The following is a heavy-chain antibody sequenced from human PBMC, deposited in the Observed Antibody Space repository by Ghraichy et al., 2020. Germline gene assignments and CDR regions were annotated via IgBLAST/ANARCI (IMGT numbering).Heavy chain of an antibody. CDR3: ARSGYASGAASFDP. CDR1: GFSFRDFA. Sequence: GGSLRLSCAASGFSFRDFAMHWFRKSPQKGLEWVAVMSYDGSNEYFADSVKGRFTISRDNSKNTLYLQMNNVIVDDTGLYYCARSGYASGAASFDPRGQGTLVTVSS. D-gene: IGHD2-2*01. CDR2: MSYDGSNE. V-gene: IGHV3-30*04. J-gene: IGHJ5*02.